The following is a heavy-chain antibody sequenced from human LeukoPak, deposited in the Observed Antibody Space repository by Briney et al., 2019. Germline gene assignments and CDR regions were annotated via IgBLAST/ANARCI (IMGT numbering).Heavy chain of an antibody. CDR2: IRYDGSNK. Sequence: GGSLRLSCAASGFTFSSYGMHWVRQAPGKGLEWVAFIRYDGSNKYYADSVKGRFTISRDNSKNTLYLQMNSLRAEDTAVYYCAKDPLYYSGTFSYMDVWGKGTTVTVSS. J-gene: IGHJ6*03. CDR3: AKDPLYYSGTFSYMDV. V-gene: IGHV3-30*02. CDR1: GFTFSSYG. D-gene: IGHD6-13*01.